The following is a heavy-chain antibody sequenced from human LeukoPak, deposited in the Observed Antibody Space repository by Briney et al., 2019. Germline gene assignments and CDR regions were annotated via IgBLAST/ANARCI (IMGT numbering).Heavy chain of an antibody. CDR1: GFTFDDYG. V-gene: IGHV3-20*04. J-gene: IGHJ4*02. Sequence: PGGSLRLSCAASGFTFDDYGMSWVRQAPGKGLEWVSGINWNGGSTGYADSVKGRFTISRDNAKNSLYLQMNSLRAEDTALYYCARDPKSYGDYTNPYYFDYWGQGTLVTVSS. D-gene: IGHD4-17*01. CDR3: ARDPKSYGDYTNPYYFDY. CDR2: INWNGGST.